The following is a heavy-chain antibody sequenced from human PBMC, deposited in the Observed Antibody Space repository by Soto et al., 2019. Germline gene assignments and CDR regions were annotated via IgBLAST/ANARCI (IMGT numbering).Heavy chain of an antibody. D-gene: IGHD2-2*01. CDR1: GGTFSSYG. V-gene: IGHV1-69*06. J-gene: IGHJ6*02. CDR3: ARGRVLVENKYYYHSMDV. CDR2: IIPIFGKA. Sequence: QVQLEQSGAEVKKPGSSVKVSCKASGGTFSSYGICWVRQAPGQGLEWMGGIIPIFGKADYAQKFQGRLTITADKSTGTASMELSSLRSEDTAIYYCARGRVLVENKYYYHSMDVWGQGTTVTVSS.